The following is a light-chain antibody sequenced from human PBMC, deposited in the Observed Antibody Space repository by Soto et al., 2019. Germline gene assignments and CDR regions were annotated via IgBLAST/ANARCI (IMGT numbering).Light chain of an antibody. CDR1: QGISNY. V-gene: IGKV1-27*01. Sequence: DIQMTQSPSSQSASVGDRVTITCRASQGISNYLAWYQQKPGKVPKLLIYAASTLQSGVPSRFSGSGSGTDFTLTISSLQPEDVATYYCQKYNSAPRWTFGQGTKVDIK. J-gene: IGKJ1*01. CDR3: QKYNSAPRWT. CDR2: AAS.